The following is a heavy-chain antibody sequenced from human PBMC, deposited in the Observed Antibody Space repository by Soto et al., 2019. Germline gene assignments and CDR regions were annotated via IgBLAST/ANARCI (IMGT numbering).Heavy chain of an antibody. V-gene: IGHV1-69*13. J-gene: IGHJ4*02. D-gene: IGHD6-6*01. CDR1: GGTFSSYA. Sequence: SVKVSCKASGGTFSSYAISWVRQAPGQGLEWMGGIIPIFGTANYAQKFQGRVTITADESTSTAYMELSSLRSEDTAVYYCARDPSYSSSSMGGLYYFDYWGQGTLVTVSS. CDR2: IIPIFGTA. CDR3: ARDPSYSSSSMGGLYYFDY.